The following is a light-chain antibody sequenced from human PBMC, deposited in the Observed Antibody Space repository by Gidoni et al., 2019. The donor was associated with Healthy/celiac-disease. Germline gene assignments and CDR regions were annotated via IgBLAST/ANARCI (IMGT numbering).Light chain of an antibody. CDR3: HQYGSSTWT. J-gene: IGKJ1*01. Sequence: EIVLTQSPGTLSLSPGERATLSCRASQRVGSSYLAWYQQKPGQAPRLLIDGASSRATGIPDRVCGSWSGTAFTLTISRLEPEDFVVYYCHQYGSSTWTFGQGTKVEIK. CDR1: QRVGSSY. V-gene: IGKV3-20*01. CDR2: GAS.